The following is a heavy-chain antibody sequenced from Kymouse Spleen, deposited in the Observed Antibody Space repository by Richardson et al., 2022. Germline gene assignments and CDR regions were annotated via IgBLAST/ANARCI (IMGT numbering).Heavy chain of an antibody. D-gene: IGHD6-6*01. Sequence: EVQLVESGGGLVQPGGSLRLSCAASGFTFSSYDMHWVRQATGKGLEWVSAIGTAGDTYYPGSVKGRFTISRENAKNSLYLQMNSLRAGDTAVYYCAREGIAARHFDYWGQGTLVTVSS. CDR1: GFTFSSYD. CDR3: AREGIAARHFDY. V-gene: IGHV3-13*01. CDR2: IGTAGDT. J-gene: IGHJ4*02.